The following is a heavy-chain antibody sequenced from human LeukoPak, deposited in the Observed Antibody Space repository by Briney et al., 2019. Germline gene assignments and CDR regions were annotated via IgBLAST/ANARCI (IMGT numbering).Heavy chain of an antibody. J-gene: IGHJ6*02. Sequence: SQTLSLTCAISGDSVSSNSAAWNWIRQSPSRGLEWLGRTYYRSKWYNDYAASVKSRITINPDTSKNQFSLMLSSVTAADTAVYYCAKNWLSGHDFYVLGVWGQGTTVTVSS. CDR2: TYYRSKWYN. V-gene: IGHV6-1*01. CDR1: GDSVSSNSAA. D-gene: IGHD2-21*02. CDR3: AKNWLSGHDFYVLGV.